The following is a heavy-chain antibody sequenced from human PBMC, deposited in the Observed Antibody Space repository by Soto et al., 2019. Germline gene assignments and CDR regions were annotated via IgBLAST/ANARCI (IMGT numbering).Heavy chain of an antibody. V-gene: IGHV1-18*01. D-gene: IGHD1-26*01. CDR3: ARDGGRGGSYAGLFDY. J-gene: IGHJ4*02. CDR1: GYTFTSYG. CDR2: ISAYNGNT. Sequence: ASVKVSCKASGYTFTSYGISWVRQAPGQGLEWMGWISAYNGNTNYAQKLQGRVTMTTDTSTSTAYMELRSLRSDDTAVYYCARDGGRGGSYAGLFDYWGQGTLVTVSS.